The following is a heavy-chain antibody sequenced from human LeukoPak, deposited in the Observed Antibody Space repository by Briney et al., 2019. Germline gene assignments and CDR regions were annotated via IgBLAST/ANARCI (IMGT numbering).Heavy chain of an antibody. CDR3: ARVYNWNYDYYMDV. D-gene: IGHD1-20*01. J-gene: IGHJ6*03. CDR2: IYHSGST. CDR1: GGSISSSNW. Sequence: LRETLSLTCAVSGGSISSSNWWSWVRQPPGKGLEWIGEIYHSGSTNYNPSLKSRVTISVDKSKNQFSLKLSSVTAADTAVYYCARVYNWNYDYYMDVWGKGTTVTVSS. V-gene: IGHV4-4*02.